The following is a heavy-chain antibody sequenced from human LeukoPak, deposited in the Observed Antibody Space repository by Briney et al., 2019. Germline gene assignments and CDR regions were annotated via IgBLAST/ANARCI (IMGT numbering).Heavy chain of an antibody. D-gene: IGHD3-16*01. CDR2: INHSGST. CDR3: ARVPRGGDRFDP. V-gene: IGHV4-34*01. Sequence: SETLSLTCAVYGGSFSGYYWSWIRQPPGKGREWIGEINHSGSTNYNPSLKSRVTISVDTSKNQFSLKLSSVTAADTAVYYCARVPRGGDRFDPWGQGTLVTVSS. J-gene: IGHJ5*02. CDR1: GGSFSGYY.